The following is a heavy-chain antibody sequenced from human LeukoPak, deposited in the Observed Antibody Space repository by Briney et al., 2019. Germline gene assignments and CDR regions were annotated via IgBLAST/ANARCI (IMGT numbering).Heavy chain of an antibody. CDR2: TYYRSKWYH. V-gene: IGHV6-1*01. Sequence: SQTLSLTCVISGDRVSSTSSTWNWIRQSPSRGLEWLGRTYYRSKWYHNYAVSVESRITINPDISKNQFSLQLTFVTPEDTAMYYCSREDPSGYSNVWGQGTLVTVSS. CDR1: GDRVSSTSST. CDR3: SREDPSGYSNV. J-gene: IGHJ4*02. D-gene: IGHD6-13*01.